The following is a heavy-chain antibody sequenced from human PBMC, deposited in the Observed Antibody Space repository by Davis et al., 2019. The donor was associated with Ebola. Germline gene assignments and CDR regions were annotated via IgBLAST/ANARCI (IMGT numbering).Heavy chain of an antibody. CDR3: ARQDTAMVMSSDY. D-gene: IGHD5-18*01. V-gene: IGHV5-51*01. Sequence: YSPSFQGQVTLSADTSVNTAYLQWSSLKASDTAMYYCARQDTAMVMSSDYWGQGTLVTVSS. J-gene: IGHJ4*02.